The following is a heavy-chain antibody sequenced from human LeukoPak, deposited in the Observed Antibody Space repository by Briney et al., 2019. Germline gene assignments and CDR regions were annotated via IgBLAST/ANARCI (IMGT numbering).Heavy chain of an antibody. CDR3: ARDLELLLFDY. J-gene: IGHJ4*02. Sequence: GGSLRLSCAASGFTFSSYEMNWVRQAPGKGLARVSYISSSGSTIYYADSVKGRFTISRDNAKNSLYLQMNRLRAEDTAVYYCARDLELLLFDYWGQGTLVTVSS. CDR2: ISSSGSTI. D-gene: IGHD1-26*01. CDR1: GFTFSSYE. V-gene: IGHV3-48*03.